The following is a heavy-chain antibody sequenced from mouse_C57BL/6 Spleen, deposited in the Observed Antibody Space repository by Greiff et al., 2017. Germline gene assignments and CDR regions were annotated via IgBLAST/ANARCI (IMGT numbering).Heavy chain of an antibody. J-gene: IGHJ1*03. Sequence: VQLQQPGAELVKPGASVKLSCKASGYTFTSYWMQWVKQRPGQGLEWIGEIDPSDSYTNYNQKFKGKATLTVDTSSSTAYMQLSILTSEDSAVYYCARSGGSSYWYFDVWGTGTTVTVSS. D-gene: IGHD1-1*01. CDR2: IDPSDSYT. V-gene: IGHV1-50*01. CDR1: GYTFTSYW. CDR3: ARSGGSSYWYFDV.